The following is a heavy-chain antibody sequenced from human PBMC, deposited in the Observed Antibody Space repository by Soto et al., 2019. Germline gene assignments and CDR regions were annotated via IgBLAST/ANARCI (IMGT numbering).Heavy chain of an antibody. CDR3: ARGKKYDILTGRYYFDY. J-gene: IGHJ4*02. CDR2: INHSGST. V-gene: IGHV4-34*01. Sequence: SETLSLTCAVYGGSFSGYYWSWIRQPPGKGLEWIGEINHSGSTNYNPSLKSRVTISVDTSKNQFSLKLSSVTAADTAVYYCARGKKYDILTGRYYFDYWGQGTLVTVSS. CDR1: GGSFSGYY. D-gene: IGHD3-9*01.